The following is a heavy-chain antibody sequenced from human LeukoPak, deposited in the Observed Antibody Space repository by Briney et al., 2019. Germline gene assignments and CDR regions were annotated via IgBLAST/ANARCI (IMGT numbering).Heavy chain of an antibody. CDR1: GGSISRTGQY. CDR3: VRLGRMGNVVY. Sequence: SETLSLTCTVSGGSISRTGQYWGWIRQPPENGLEWIGSMYYSGATYYNPSLKSRVTISLDTSKNQFSLTLTSVTAADTAVYYCVRLGRMGNVVYWGQGTLVPVSS. D-gene: IGHD3/OR15-3a*01. V-gene: IGHV4-39*01. J-gene: IGHJ4*02. CDR2: MYYSGAT.